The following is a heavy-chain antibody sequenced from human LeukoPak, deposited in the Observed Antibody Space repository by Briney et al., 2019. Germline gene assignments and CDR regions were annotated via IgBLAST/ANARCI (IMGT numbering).Heavy chain of an antibody. CDR3: ARDKVTY. Sequence: GSLRLSCAAAGFTFGNYWMSWVRRAPGKGPEWVANINMDGSEKYYVDSVKGRFTISRDNAKNSLYPQMNSLKVEDTAVYYCARDKVTYWGPGTLVTVSS. J-gene: IGHJ4*02. V-gene: IGHV3-7*01. CDR2: INMDGSEK. CDR1: GFTFGNYW.